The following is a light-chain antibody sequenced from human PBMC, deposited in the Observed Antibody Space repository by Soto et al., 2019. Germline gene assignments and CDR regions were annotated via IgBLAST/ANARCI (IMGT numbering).Light chain of an antibody. CDR1: KSVRSSY. CDR2: VTS. J-gene: IGKJ5*01. V-gene: IGKV3D-20*01. CDR3: RQYCGSPIT. Sequence: AIKSVRSSYLAWSQQGXGLGPRVLINVTSXRAIGIAARFSGSKSGTNFTLNIRRMETEEVGMYYCRQYCGSPITFGQGTRVEIK.